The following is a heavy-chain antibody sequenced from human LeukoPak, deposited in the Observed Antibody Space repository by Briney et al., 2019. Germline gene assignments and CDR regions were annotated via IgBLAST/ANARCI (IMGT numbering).Heavy chain of an antibody. D-gene: IGHD4-17*01. J-gene: IGHJ4*02. CDR3: ARGIESYGDYGY. V-gene: IGHV4-59*01. Sequence: SETLSLTCTVSGGSISGSYWSWTRQPPGKGLEWIAYMYNSGSTNYNPSLKSRVTISIDTSKNQFSLKLSSLTAADTAIYYCARGIESYGDYGYWGQGILVTVSS. CDR1: GGSISGSY. CDR2: MYNSGST.